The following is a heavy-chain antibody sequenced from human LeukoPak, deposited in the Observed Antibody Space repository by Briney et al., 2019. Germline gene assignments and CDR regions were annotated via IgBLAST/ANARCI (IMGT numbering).Heavy chain of an antibody. CDR1: GFTFDDYA. Sequence: PGGSLRLSCAASGFTFDDYAMHWVRQAPGKGLEWVSGISWNSGSIGYADSVKGRFTISRDNAKNSLYVHMNNLRAEDTALYYCAREQLVPTPALHPSGAFDSWGQGTLVSVSS. V-gene: IGHV3-9*01. CDR3: AREQLVPTPALHPSGAFDS. D-gene: IGHD2-2*02. CDR2: ISWNSGSI. J-gene: IGHJ4*02.